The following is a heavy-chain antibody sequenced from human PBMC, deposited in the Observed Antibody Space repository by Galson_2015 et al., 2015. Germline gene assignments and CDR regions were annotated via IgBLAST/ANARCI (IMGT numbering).Heavy chain of an antibody. J-gene: IGHJ6*03. D-gene: IGHD2-2*01. V-gene: IGHV3-15*01. Sequence: SLRLSCAASGFTFSNAWMSWVRQAPGKGLEWVGRIKSKTDGGTTDYAAPVKGRFTISRDDSKNTLYLQMNSLKTEDTAVYYCTTAGYCSSTSCYLYYYYMDVWGKGTTVTVSS. CDR3: TTAGYCSSTSCYLYYYYMDV. CDR2: IKSKTDGGTT. CDR1: GFTFSNAW.